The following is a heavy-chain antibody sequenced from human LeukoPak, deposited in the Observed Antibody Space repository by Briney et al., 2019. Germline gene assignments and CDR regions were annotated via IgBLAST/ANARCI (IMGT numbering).Heavy chain of an antibody. D-gene: IGHD3-10*01. V-gene: IGHV4-59*01. CDR2: IYYNDNT. Sequence: SETLSLTCTVSGGSISIYYWSWIRQPPGMGLEWIGNIYYNDNTNYNPSLKSRVTISVDTSKNQFSLKLSSVTAADTAVYYCASNGDLAFPHYFDYWGQGTLVTVSS. J-gene: IGHJ4*02. CDR1: GGSISIYY. CDR3: ASNGDLAFPHYFDY.